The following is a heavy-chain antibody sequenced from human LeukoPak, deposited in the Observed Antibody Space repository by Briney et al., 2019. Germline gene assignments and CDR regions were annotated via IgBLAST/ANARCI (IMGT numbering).Heavy chain of an antibody. V-gene: IGHV3-53*01. CDR3: ASRPYDILTVSFGYYYMDV. D-gene: IGHD3-9*01. Sequence: GGSLRLSCAASGFTVSSNCMSWVRQAPGKGLEWVSVIYSGGSTYYADSVKGRFTISRDNSKNTLYLQMNSLRAEDTAVCYCASRPYDILTVSFGYYYMDVWGKGTTVTVSS. CDR1: GFTVSSNC. J-gene: IGHJ6*03. CDR2: IYSGGST.